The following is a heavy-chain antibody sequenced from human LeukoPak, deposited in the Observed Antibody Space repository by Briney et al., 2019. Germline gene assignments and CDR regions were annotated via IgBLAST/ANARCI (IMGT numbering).Heavy chain of an antibody. D-gene: IGHD2-21*02. CDR1: GFTFSDST. CDR3: TCDGDCVH. J-gene: IGHJ4*02. Sequence: PGGSLRLSCAASGFTFSDSTMHWVRQASGKGLEWVGRIKSRTNKYATAYAASVKGRFTISRDDSKNTAYLQMHSLKTEDTALYYCTCDGDCVHWGQGTLVTVSS. V-gene: IGHV3-73*01. CDR2: IKSRTNKYAT.